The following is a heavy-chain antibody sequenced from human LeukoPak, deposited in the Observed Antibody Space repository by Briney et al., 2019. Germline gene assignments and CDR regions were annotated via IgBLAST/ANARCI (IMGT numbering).Heavy chain of an antibody. Sequence: SETLSLTCAVSGGSISSGGYSWSWIRQPPGKGLEWIGYIYHSGSTYYNPSLKSRVTISVDRSKNQFSLKLSSVTAADTAVYYCASKGGVAYSSSSGAFDIWGQGTMVTVSS. CDR2: IYHSGST. D-gene: IGHD6-13*01. V-gene: IGHV4-30-2*01. CDR1: GGSISSGGYS. J-gene: IGHJ3*02. CDR3: ASKGGVAYSSSSGAFDI.